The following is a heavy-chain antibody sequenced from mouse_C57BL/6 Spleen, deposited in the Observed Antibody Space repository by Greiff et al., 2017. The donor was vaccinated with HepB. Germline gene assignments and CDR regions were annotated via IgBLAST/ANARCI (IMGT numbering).Heavy chain of an antibody. CDR2: IRSKSNNYAT. Sequence: EVQLVESGGGLVQPKGSLKLSCAASGFSFNTYAMNWVRQAPGKGLEWVARIRSKSNNYATYYADSVKDRFTISRDDSESMLYLQMNNLKTEDTAMYYCVRHGYYGSSYNWYFDVWGTGTTVTVSS. V-gene: IGHV10-1*01. CDR3: VRHGYYGSSYNWYFDV. J-gene: IGHJ1*03. D-gene: IGHD1-1*01. CDR1: GFSFNTYA.